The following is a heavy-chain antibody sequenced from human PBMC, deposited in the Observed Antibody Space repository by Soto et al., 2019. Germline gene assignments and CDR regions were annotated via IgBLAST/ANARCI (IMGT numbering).Heavy chain of an antibody. CDR1: GGSISGYY. Sequence: QVQLQQWGAGLLKPSETLSLTCAVNGGSISGYYWSWIRQPPGKGLEWMGEIKDGGSTNYSPSLRGRVTISADTSQNQFSLRLNSVTAADTAVYFCARGQEGIVATHWDQGTLVTVSS. CDR3: ARGQEGIVATH. J-gene: IGHJ4*02. V-gene: IGHV4-34*01. D-gene: IGHD5-12*01. CDR2: IKDGGST.